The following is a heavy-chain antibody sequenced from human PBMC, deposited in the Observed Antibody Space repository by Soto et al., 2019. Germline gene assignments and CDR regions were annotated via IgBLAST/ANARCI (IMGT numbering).Heavy chain of an antibody. CDR1: GGTFSSYA. Sequence: QVQLVQSGAEVKKPGSSVKVSCKASGGTFSSYAISWVRQAPGQGLEWMGGIIPIFGTANYAQKFQGRVTITAAESTSTAYMELSSLRSEDTAVYYCASTLLWVGTPASWFDPWGQGTLVTVSS. D-gene: IGHD3-10*01. CDR3: ASTLLWVGTPASWFDP. J-gene: IGHJ5*02. V-gene: IGHV1-69*12. CDR2: IIPIFGTA.